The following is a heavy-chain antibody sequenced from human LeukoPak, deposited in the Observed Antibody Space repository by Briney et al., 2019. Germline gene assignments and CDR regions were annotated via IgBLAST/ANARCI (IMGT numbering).Heavy chain of an antibody. V-gene: IGHV1-2*02. CDR1: GYTFTGYY. D-gene: IGHD3-10*01. J-gene: IGHJ6*02. CDR3: VRDRYYASGSFYQMDV. CDR2: INPNSGGT. Sequence: ASVKVSCKASGYTFTGYYSHWVRQAPGQGLEWMGWINPNSGGTDYEQKFQGRVTMTRDTSISTAYMELSRLRSDDTAVYYCVRDRYYASGSFYQMDVWGQGTTVTVSS.